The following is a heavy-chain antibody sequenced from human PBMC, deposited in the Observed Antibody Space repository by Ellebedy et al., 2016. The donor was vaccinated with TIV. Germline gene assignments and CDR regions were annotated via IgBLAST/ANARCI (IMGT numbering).Heavy chain of an antibody. CDR2: IVGSGA. J-gene: IGHJ4*02. D-gene: IGHD3-22*01. CDR1: GFTFNSYA. CDR3: AKGRGGGSDSSAPRYYFDY. V-gene: IGHV3-23*01. Sequence: GESLKISCAASGFTFNSYAMSWVRQAPGKGLEWVSGIVGSGAQKYADSVKGRFTISRDNSKNPLYLQMNSLRAEDTAVYYCAKGRGGGSDSSAPRYYFDYWGLGTLVTVSS.